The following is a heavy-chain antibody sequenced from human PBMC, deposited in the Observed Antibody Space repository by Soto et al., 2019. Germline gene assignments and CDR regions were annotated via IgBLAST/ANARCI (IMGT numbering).Heavy chain of an antibody. D-gene: IGHD2-21*01. Sequence: QVQLVESGGDVVQPGRSLRLSCAASGFTFSSYGMHWVRQAPGKGLEWVAVISYDGSVKYYADSVKGRFTISRDNSKNALYLQMNSMRAEDTDVYYCAGEVASGYWGQGTLVTVSS. CDR2: ISYDGSVK. CDR3: AGEVASGY. V-gene: IGHV3-30*03. J-gene: IGHJ4*02. CDR1: GFTFSSYG.